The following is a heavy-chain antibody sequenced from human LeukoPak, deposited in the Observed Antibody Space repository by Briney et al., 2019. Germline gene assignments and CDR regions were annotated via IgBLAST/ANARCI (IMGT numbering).Heavy chain of an antibody. CDR3: VKDRVWFGELLNPLFDN. CDR1: GLTFSDYS. CDR2: ISSTGNPR. J-gene: IGHJ4*02. V-gene: IGHV3-48*01. Sequence: GGSLRLSCTASGLTFSDYSMNWVRQAPGKGLEWVSYISSTGNPRHYAESVEGRFTISRDNAKNSLYLQMNSLRAEDTALYYCVKDRVWFGELLNPLFDNWGQGTRVTVSS. D-gene: IGHD3-10*01.